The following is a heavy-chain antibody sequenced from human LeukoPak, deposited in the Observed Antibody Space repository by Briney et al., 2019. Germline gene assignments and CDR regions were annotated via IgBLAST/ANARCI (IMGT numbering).Heavy chain of an antibody. V-gene: IGHV3-64*02. CDR1: GFRFSYHD. CDR2: IGAAGPHT. CDR3: ARELGGTKTGGFDI. D-gene: IGHD1-14*01. Sequence: PGGSLRLSCAASGFRFSYHDMHWVRQAPGKGLEFVSSIGAAGPHTFYADSVKRRFTISRDNFQSTMYLQMDGLRPEDSAVYYCARELGGTKTGGFDIWGQGTVVTVSS. J-gene: IGHJ3*02.